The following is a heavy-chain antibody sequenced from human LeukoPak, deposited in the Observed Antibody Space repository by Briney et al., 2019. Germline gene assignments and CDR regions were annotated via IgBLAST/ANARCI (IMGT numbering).Heavy chain of an antibody. Sequence: SETLSLTCTVSGGSISSGDSYWGWIRQPPGKGLEWIGSMYHSGSSYYNPSLKSRVTTSVDTSKNQFSLKLSSVTAADTAVYYCARVRTGWYYFDYWGQGTLVTVSS. V-gene: IGHV4-39*07. CDR2: MYHSGSS. CDR1: GGSISSGDSY. CDR3: ARVRTGWYYFDY. J-gene: IGHJ4*02. D-gene: IGHD6-19*01.